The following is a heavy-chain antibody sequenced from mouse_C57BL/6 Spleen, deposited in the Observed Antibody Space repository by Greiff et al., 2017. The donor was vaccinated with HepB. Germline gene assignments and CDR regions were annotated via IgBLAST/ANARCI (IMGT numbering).Heavy chain of an antibody. CDR1: GYTFTSYG. J-gene: IGHJ1*03. Sequence: VQLQQSGAELARPGASVKLSCKASGYTFTSYGISWVKQRTGQGLEWIGEIYPRSGNTYYNEKFKGKATLTADKSSSTAYMELRSLTSEDSAVYFCANYYGSSPTHWYFDVWGTGTTVTVSS. D-gene: IGHD1-1*01. CDR3: ANYYGSSPTHWYFDV. CDR2: IYPRSGNT. V-gene: IGHV1-81*01.